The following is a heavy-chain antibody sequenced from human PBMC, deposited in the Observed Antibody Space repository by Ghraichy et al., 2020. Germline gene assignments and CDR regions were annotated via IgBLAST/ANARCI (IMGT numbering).Heavy chain of an antibody. V-gene: IGHV1-69*13. CDR3: ARVVEEQQLVFVNWFDP. CDR2: IIPIFGTA. Sequence: SVKVSCKASGGTFSSYAISWVRQAPGQGLEWMGGIIPIFGTANYAQKFQGRVTITADESTSTAYMELSSLRSEDTAVYYCARVVEEQQLVFVNWFDPWGQGTLVTVSS. J-gene: IGHJ5*02. D-gene: IGHD6-13*01. CDR1: GGTFSSYA.